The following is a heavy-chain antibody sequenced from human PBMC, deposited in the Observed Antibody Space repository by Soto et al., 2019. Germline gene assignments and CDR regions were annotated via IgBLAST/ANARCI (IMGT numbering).Heavy chain of an antibody. D-gene: IGHD3-10*01. J-gene: IGHJ6*02. V-gene: IGHV1-18*01. CDR1: AYTFTNYG. CDR3: ARLAVRGFEVCDV. Sequence: ASEKVACKPSAYTFTNYGISWVRHAPGQGLEWMGWIRAYNGNTKYAQKLQGRVTMTTDTYTTTANMELSSLRSEDPAVSYCARLAVRGFEVCDVWGQETTLTVSS. CDR2: IRAYNGNT.